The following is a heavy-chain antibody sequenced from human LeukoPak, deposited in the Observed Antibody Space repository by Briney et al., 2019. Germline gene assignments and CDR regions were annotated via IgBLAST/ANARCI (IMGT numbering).Heavy chain of an antibody. J-gene: IGHJ5*02. D-gene: IGHD2-2*01. Sequence: SETLSLTCTVSGGSISSGGYYWSWIRQHPGKGLEWIGYIYYSGSTYYNPSLKSRVTISVDTSKNQFSLKLTSVTAADTAVYYCASRYCSSTSCYAGSDWFDPWGQGTLVTVSS. CDR1: GGSISSGGYY. CDR3: ASRYCSSTSCYAGSDWFDP. CDR2: IYYSGST. V-gene: IGHV4-31*03.